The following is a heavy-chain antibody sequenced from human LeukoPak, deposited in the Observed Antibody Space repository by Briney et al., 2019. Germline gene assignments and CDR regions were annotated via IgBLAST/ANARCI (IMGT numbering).Heavy chain of an antibody. D-gene: IGHD3-22*01. CDR3: ARVVLLYYYDSSGYCSRPQDMDV. Sequence: GASVKVSCKASGYTFTSYGISWVRQAPGQGLEWMGWISDYNGNTNYAQKLQGRVTMTTDTSTSTAYMELRSLRSDDTAVYYCARVVLLYYYDSSGYCSRPQDMDVWGKGTTVTVSS. CDR1: GYTFTSYG. V-gene: IGHV1-18*01. CDR2: ISDYNGNT. J-gene: IGHJ6*03.